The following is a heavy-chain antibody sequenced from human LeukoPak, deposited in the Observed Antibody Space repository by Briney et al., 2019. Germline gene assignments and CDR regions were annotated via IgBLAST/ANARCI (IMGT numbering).Heavy chain of an antibody. Sequence: SVKVSCKASGGTFSSYAISWVRQAPGQGLEWMGGIIPIFGTANYAQKFQGRVTITTYESTITAYMELSSLRSEDTAVYYCARASYTCSSTSCYSWDYWGQGTLVTVSS. CDR3: ARASYTCSSTSCYSWDY. CDR2: IIPIFGTA. J-gene: IGHJ4*02. D-gene: IGHD2-2*01. CDR1: GGTFSSYA. V-gene: IGHV1-69*05.